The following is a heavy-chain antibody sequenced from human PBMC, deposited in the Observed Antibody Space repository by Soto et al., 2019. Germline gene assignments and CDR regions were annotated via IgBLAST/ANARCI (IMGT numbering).Heavy chain of an antibody. V-gene: IGHV3-30-3*01. CDR2: ISYDGSNK. CDR3: ARGRGDFWSGSRGIWFDP. CDR1: GFTFSSYA. Sequence: GGSLRLSCAASGFTFSSYAMHWVRQAPGKGLEWVAVISYDGSNKYYADSVKGRFTISRDNSKNTLYLQMNSLRAEDTAVYYCARGRGDFWSGSRGIWFDPWGQGTLVTVS. D-gene: IGHD3-3*01. J-gene: IGHJ5*02.